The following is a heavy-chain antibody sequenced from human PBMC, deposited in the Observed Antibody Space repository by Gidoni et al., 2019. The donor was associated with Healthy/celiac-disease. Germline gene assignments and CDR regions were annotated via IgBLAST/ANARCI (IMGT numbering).Heavy chain of an antibody. CDR3: ARDRGERLFDY. J-gene: IGHJ4*02. V-gene: IGHV1-46*01. CDR1: GYTFTSYY. D-gene: IGHD1-1*01. CDR2: INPSGGST. Sequence: QVQLVQSGAEGKKPGAAVKVSCKASGYTFTSYYMHWVRQAPGQGLEWMGIINPSGGSTSYAQKFQGRVTMTRHTSTSTVYMELSSLRSEDTSVYYCARDRGERLFDYWGQGTLVTVSS.